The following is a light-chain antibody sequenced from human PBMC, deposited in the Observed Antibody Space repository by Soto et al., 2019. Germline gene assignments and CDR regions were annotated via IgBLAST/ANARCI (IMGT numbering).Light chain of an antibody. V-gene: IGLV2-14*01. CDR1: TRDVVGYNF. CDR3: SSSTGGSTPYV. J-gene: IGLJ1*01. CDR2: EVS. Sequence: QSALTKLASVSGSPGQPITISCTGTTRDVVGYNFVASYRQHPDKAPHHMIFEVSTRPSGVSTRFFCSKSGSTASLLTSGLQDEDEADYYCSSSTGGSTPYVFGSGTKVTVL.